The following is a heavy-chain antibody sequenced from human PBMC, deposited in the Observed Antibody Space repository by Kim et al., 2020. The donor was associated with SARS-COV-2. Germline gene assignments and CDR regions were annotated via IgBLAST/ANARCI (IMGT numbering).Heavy chain of an antibody. CDR1: GYSITDNY. CDR2: IYSGGST. Sequence: GGSLRLSCAVSGYSITDNYMSWVRQAPGKGLEWVSIIYSGGSTSYADSVKGRFTFSRDNSKNAIYLQMNSLRAEDTAEYYCAGHYCSRGSCYFDDWGQG. V-gene: IGHV3-53*01. CDR3: AGHYCSRGSCYFDD. D-gene: IGHD2-15*01. J-gene: IGHJ4*02.